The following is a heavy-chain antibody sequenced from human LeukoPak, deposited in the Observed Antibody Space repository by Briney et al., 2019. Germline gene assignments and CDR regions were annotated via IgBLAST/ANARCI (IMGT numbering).Heavy chain of an antibody. CDR1: GGSINSSYYY. CDR2: IYYSGST. D-gene: IGHD3-22*01. J-gene: IGHJ3*02. CDR3: ARGPYSYDSSGAFDI. V-gene: IGHV4-39*01. Sequence: SETLPLTCTVSGGSINSSYYYWGWIRQPPGKGLEWIGSIYYSGSTYYNPSLKSRVTISVDTSKNQFSLKLSSVTAADTAVYFCARGPYSYDSSGAFDIWGQGTMVTVSS.